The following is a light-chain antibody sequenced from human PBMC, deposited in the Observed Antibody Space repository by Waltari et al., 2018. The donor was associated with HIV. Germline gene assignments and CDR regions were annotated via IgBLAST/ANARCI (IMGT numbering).Light chain of an antibody. CDR1: SSNIGANFD. CDR2: AYA. V-gene: IGLV1-40*01. CDR3: QSFDSSLNAYV. J-gene: IGLJ1*01. Sequence: QSVLTQAPSVSGAPGQRVTISCTGSSSNIGANFDVHWSQLLPDSSPKLRIFAYADRPAGVLDRFSGSKSGTSACLAITGLHPEDEAEYYCQSFDSSLNAYVFGTGTTVIVL.